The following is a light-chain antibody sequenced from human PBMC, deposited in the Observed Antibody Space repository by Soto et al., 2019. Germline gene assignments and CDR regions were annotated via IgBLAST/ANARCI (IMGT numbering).Light chain of an antibody. CDR3: QQRSNWIT. Sequence: EIVLTQSPATLSLSPWERATLSCMASQSVSSYLAWYQQKPGQAPRLLIYDASNRATGIPARFSGSGSGTDFTLTISSLEPEDFAVYYCQQRSNWITFGQGTRLEIK. CDR1: QSVSSY. J-gene: IGKJ5*01. CDR2: DAS. V-gene: IGKV3-11*01.